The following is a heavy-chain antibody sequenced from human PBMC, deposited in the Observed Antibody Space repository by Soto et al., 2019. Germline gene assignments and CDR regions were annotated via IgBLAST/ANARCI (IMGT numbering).Heavy chain of an antibody. CDR2: ISGSGGNT. J-gene: IGHJ6*02. D-gene: IGHD6-6*01. CDR1: GFTFSSYA. CDR3: AKEDSSSLVMDV. V-gene: IGHV3-23*01. Sequence: GGSLRLSCAASGFTFSSYAMSWVRQAPGKGLEWVSSISGSGGNTYYTDSVKGRFAISRDNSKNTLYLQMNSLRAEDTAVYYRAKEDSSSLVMDVWGQGTTVTVSS.